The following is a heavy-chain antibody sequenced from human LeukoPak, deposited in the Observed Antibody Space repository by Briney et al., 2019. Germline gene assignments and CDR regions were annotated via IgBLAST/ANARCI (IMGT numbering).Heavy chain of an antibody. D-gene: IGHD3-16*01. CDR2: ISSTGSDI. J-gene: IGHJ4*02. V-gene: IGHV3-48*03. CDR1: GFIFSNYE. CDR3: TRGGWGLGTFPTYYFDY. Sequence: GGSLRLSCAGSGFIFSNYEMNWVRQAPGKGLEWVSYISSTGSDIYYADSVKGRFTISRDNAKNSLYLQMNSLRAEDTAVYYCTRGGWGLGTFPTYYFDYWGQGTLVTVSS.